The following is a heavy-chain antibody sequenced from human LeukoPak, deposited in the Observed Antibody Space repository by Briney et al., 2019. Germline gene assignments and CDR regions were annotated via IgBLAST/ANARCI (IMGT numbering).Heavy chain of an antibody. CDR1: GFTFSNYA. D-gene: IGHD2-21*01. CDR2: ITATSSST. Sequence: GGSLRLSCVISGFTFSNYAMSWVRQAPGKGLEWVSAITATSSSTYDADSVRGRFTISRDNSKNTLYLQMNSLRAEDAAVYFCAKAPVTSCRGAYCYPFDSWGQGTLVTVSS. J-gene: IGHJ4*02. CDR3: AKAPVTSCRGAYCYPFDS. V-gene: IGHV3-23*01.